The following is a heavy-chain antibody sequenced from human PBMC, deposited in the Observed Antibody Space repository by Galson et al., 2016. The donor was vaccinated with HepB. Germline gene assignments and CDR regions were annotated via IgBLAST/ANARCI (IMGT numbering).Heavy chain of an antibody. Sequence: ETLSLTCAVFGGSLNTYYWNWIRQPPGKGLEWIGEINHSGRTNFNPSLKSRVTISVDTSKNQFSLRLSSVTAADTAVYFCARVSMVTYYYFMDVWGKGTTVTVSS. J-gene: IGHJ6*03. CDR3: ARVSMVTYYYFMDV. V-gene: IGHV4-34*01. D-gene: IGHD5-18*01. CDR2: INHSGRT. CDR1: GGSLNTYY.